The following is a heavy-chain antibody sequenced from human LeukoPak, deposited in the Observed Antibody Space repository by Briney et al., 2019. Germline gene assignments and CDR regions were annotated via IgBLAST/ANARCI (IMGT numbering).Heavy chain of an antibody. CDR3: ARGGGPQGLRYFDWLSD. CDR2: MNPNSGNT. V-gene: IGHV1-8*01. CDR1: GYTFTSYD. D-gene: IGHD3-9*01. J-gene: IGHJ4*02. Sequence: ASVKVSCKASGYTFTSYDINWVRQATGQGLERMGWMNPNSGNTGYAQKFQGRVTMTRNTSISTAYMELSSLRSEDTAVYYCARGGGPQGLRYFDWLSDWGQGTLVTVSS.